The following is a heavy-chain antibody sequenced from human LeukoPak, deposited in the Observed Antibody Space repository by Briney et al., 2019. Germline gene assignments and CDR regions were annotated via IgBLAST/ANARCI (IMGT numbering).Heavy chain of an antibody. CDR3: ARRRGYSYTYYFDY. D-gene: IGHD5-18*01. V-gene: IGHV4-31*03. J-gene: IGHJ4*02. Sequence: PSQTLSLTCTVSGGSISSGGYYSSWIRQHPGKGLEWIGYIYYSGSTYYNPSLKSRVTISVDTSKNQFSLKLSSVTAADTAVYYCARRRGYSYTYYFDYWGQGTLVTVSS. CDR1: GGSISSGGYY. CDR2: IYYSGST.